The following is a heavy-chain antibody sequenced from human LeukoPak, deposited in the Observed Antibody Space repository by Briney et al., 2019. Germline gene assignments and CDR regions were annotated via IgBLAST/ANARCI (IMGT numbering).Heavy chain of an antibody. Sequence: GGSLRLSCAASGFTFSSYVMSWVRQAPGKGLEWVSAVSGSGSSTYNADSVKGRFTISTDNSKNTLYLQMDSLRAEDTAVYYCAICIAAGGTSSGFDYWGQGTLVTVSS. J-gene: IGHJ4*02. CDR1: GFTFSSYV. V-gene: IGHV3-23*01. CDR3: AICIAAGGTSSGFDY. D-gene: IGHD6-13*01. CDR2: VSGSGSST.